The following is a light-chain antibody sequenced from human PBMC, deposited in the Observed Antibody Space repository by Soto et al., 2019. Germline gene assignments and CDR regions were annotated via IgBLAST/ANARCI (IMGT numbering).Light chain of an antibody. CDR2: DAS. CDR3: QQYGGSPRT. V-gene: IGKV3-20*01. J-gene: IGKJ1*01. Sequence: EIVLTQSPGTLSLSPGGRATLSCRASQSISSNYLAWYQQTPGQAPRLLIYDASSRAAGIPDRFSGSGSGTDFTLTISRLEPEDFGVYYCQQYGGSPRTFGQGTKVEIK. CDR1: QSISSNY.